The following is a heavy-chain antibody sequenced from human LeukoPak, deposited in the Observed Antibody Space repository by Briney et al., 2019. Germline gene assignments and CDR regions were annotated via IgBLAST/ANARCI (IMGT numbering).Heavy chain of an antibody. J-gene: IGHJ3*02. V-gene: IGHV4-39*01. D-gene: IGHD3-22*01. CDR1: GGSLSSSSYY. CDR2: IYYSGST. CDR3: ARGSITMIVVVITDAFDI. Sequence: PSETLSLTCTVSGGSLSSSSYYWGWIRQPPGKGLEWIGSIYYSGSTYYNPSLKSRVTISVDTSKNQFSLKLSSVTAADTAVYYCARGSITMIVVVITDAFDIWGQGTMVTVSS.